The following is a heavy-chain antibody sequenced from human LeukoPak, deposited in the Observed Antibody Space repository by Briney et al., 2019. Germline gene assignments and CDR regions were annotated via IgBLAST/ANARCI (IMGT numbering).Heavy chain of an antibody. CDR3: ARCPPSGSYACVH. V-gene: IGHV1-8*01. D-gene: IGHD1-26*01. Sequence: ASVKVSCKASGYTFTSYDINWVRQATGQGLEWMGWMNPNSGNTGYARRFQGRVTMTRNTSISTAYMELSSLRSEDTAVYYCARCPPSGSYACVHWGQGTLVTVSS. CDR1: GYTFTSYD. CDR2: MNPNSGNT. J-gene: IGHJ4*02.